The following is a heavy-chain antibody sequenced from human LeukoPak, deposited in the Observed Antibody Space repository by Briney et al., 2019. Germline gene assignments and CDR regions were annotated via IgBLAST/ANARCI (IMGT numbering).Heavy chain of an antibody. CDR3: AKGGDGYGRIFDY. CDR2: ISDDGSNK. V-gene: IGHV3-30*18. CDR1: GFTFSSYG. D-gene: IGHD5-24*01. J-gene: IGHJ4*02. Sequence: GRSLRLSCAASGFTFSSYGLHWVRQAPGKRLEWVAVISDDGSNKYYADSVKGRFTISRDNSKNTLYLQMNSLRAEDTALYYCAKGGDGYGRIFDYWGQGTLVTVSS.